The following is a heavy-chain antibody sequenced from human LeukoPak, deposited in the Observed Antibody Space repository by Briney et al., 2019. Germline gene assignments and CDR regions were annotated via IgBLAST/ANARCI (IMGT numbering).Heavy chain of an antibody. CDR3: ARVAYYGSGSSL. V-gene: IGHV4-34*01. CDR2: INHSGST. Sequence: KTSETLSLTCAVYGGSFSGYYWSWIRQPPGKGLEWIGEINHSGSTNYNPSLKSRVTISVDTSKNQFSLKLSSVTAADTAVYYCARVAYYGSGSSLWGQGTLVTASS. CDR1: GGSFSGYY. D-gene: IGHD3-10*01. J-gene: IGHJ4*02.